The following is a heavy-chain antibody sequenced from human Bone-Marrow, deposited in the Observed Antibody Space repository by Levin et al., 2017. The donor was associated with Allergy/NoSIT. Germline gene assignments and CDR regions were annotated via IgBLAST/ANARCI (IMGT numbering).Heavy chain of an antibody. CDR3: VRGRGGAAAPFQL. J-gene: IGHJ1*01. D-gene: IGHD6-25*01. CDR2: TYHSATT. CDR1: GYSISSGYF. V-gene: IGHV4-38-2*02. Sequence: PSETLSLTCSVSGYSISSGYFWGWIRQSPGKGLEWILSTYHSATTYYNPSLKSRIMISGDTSKNQFSLRLTSVTAADTAIYYCVRGRGGAAAPFQLWGQGTLVTVSS.